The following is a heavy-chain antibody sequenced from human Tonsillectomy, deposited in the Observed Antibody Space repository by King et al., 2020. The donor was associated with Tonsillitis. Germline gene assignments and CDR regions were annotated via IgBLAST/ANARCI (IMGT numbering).Heavy chain of an antibody. CDR3: AKCQFVDTAMVDAFDI. D-gene: IGHD5-18*01. Sequence: DVQLVESGGGLVQPGGSLRLSCAASGFIFSRYAMNWVRQAPGKGLEWVSDISGSGGSTYYADSVKGRFTISRDNSKNTLYLQMNSLRAEDMAVYYCAKCQFVDTAMVDAFDIWGQGTMVTVSS. J-gene: IGHJ3*02. V-gene: IGHV3-23*04. CDR1: GFIFSRYA. CDR2: ISGSGGST.